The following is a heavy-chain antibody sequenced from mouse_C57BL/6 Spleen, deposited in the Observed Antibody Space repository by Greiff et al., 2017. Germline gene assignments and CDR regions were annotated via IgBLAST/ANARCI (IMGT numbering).Heavy chain of an antibody. CDR1: GYSITSGYY. Sequence: VQLQQSGPGLVKPSQSLSLTCSVTGYSITSGYYWNWIRQFPGNKLEWMGYISYYGSNNYNPSLKNRISITRDTSKNQFFLKLNSVTTEDTATYYCASPVITTVVAFRWYFDVWGTGTTVTVSS. CDR3: ASPVITTVVAFRWYFDV. CDR2: ISYYGSN. J-gene: IGHJ1*03. V-gene: IGHV3-6*01. D-gene: IGHD1-1*01.